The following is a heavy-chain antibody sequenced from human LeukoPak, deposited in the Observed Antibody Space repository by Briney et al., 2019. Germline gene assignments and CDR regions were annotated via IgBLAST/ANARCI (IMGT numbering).Heavy chain of an antibody. CDR2: ISYDGSNK. D-gene: IGHD2-2*01. J-gene: IGHJ6*02. Sequence: PGGSLRLSCAASGFTFSSYAMHWVRQAPGKGLEWVAVISYDGSNKYYADSVKGRFTISRDNAKNSLYLQMNSLRAEDTAVYYCARVAPLGYCSSTSCRYYYYYGMDVWGQGTTVTVSS. V-gene: IGHV3-30-3*01. CDR1: GFTFSSYA. CDR3: ARVAPLGYCSSTSCRYYYYYGMDV.